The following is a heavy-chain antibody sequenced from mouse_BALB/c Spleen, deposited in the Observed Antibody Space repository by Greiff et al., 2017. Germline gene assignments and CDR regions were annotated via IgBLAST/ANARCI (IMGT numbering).Heavy chain of an antibody. V-gene: IGHV5-12-1*01. Sequence: EVQRVESGGGLVKPGGSLKLSCAASGFAFSSYDMSWVRQTPGKRLEWVAYISSGGGSTYYPDTVKGRFTISSDNAKNTLYLQMSSLKSEDTAMYYCASGLRGVFAYWGQGTLVTVSA. CDR1: GFAFSSYD. D-gene: IGHD2-4*01. CDR3: ASGLRGVFAY. J-gene: IGHJ3*01. CDR2: ISSGGGST.